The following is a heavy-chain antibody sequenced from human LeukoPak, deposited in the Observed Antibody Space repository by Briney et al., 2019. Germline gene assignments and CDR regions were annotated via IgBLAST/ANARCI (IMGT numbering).Heavy chain of an antibody. V-gene: IGHV4-39*01. Sequence: PSETLSLTCTVSGGSISSSSYYWGWIRQPPGKGLEWIGSIYYSGSTYYNPSLKSRVTISVDTSKNQFSLKLSSVTAADTAVYYCARHVADYYGSGSYRAFDIWGQGTMVTVSS. J-gene: IGHJ3*02. D-gene: IGHD3-10*01. CDR3: ARHVADYYGSGSYRAFDI. CDR2: IYYSGST. CDR1: GGSISSSSYY.